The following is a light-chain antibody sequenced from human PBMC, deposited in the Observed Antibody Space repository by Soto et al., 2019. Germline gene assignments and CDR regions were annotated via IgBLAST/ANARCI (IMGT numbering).Light chain of an antibody. Sequence: EILKARKPAAQAKCAEVRASRTSRASQTVGTYLAWYQQKPGQAPRLLMHSASTRATGIPARFSGSGSGTGFTLSISSLQSGHSAFSFFPLYNDWPITSGQGTRLEI. CDR3: PLYNDWPIT. V-gene: IGKV3-15*01. CDR2: SAS. CDR1: QTVGTY. J-gene: IGKJ5*01.